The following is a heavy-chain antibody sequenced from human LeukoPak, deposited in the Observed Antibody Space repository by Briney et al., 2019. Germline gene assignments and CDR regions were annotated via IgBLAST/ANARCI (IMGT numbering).Heavy chain of an antibody. CDR3: AGHRTASDY. Sequence: GGTLRLSCAASGFTFSSYGMSWVRQAPGKGLEWVSSITSSSSYIYYADSVKGRFTISRDNAKSSLYLQMKSLRAEDTALYYCAGHRTASDYWGQGTLVTVSS. J-gene: IGHJ4*02. CDR1: GFTFSSYG. D-gene: IGHD3-16*02. V-gene: IGHV3-21*01. CDR2: ITSSSSYI.